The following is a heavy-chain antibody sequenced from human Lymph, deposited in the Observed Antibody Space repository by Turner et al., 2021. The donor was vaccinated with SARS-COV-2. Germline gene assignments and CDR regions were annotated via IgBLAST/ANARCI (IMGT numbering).Heavy chain of an antibody. CDR1: GITVSRNY. V-gene: IGHV3-53*04. CDR2: IYSGGSS. CDR3: ARDLDTAGGMDV. D-gene: IGHD5-18*01. J-gene: IGHJ6*02. Sequence: EVQLVESGGGLVQPGGSLRLSCAASGITVSRNYMSWVRQAPGKGLEWASVIYSGGSSYYADSVKGRFTISRHNSKNTLYLQMNSLRAEDTAVYYCARDLDTAGGMDVWGQGTTVTVSS.